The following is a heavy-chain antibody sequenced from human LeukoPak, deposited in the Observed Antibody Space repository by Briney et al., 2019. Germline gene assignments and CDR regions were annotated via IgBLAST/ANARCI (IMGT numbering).Heavy chain of an antibody. V-gene: IGHV4-59*02. J-gene: IGHJ3*02. CDR1: GGSVTSYY. D-gene: IGHD3-10*01. CDR2: IYNTGST. Sequence: SETLSLTCTVSGGSVTSYYWSWIRQPPGKGLEWIGYIYNTGSTNYNPSLKGRVTISVDTSKNRFSLRLSSVTAADTAVYYCAREQVLWFGELSPIDAFDIWGQGTMVTVSS. CDR3: AREQVLWFGELSPIDAFDI.